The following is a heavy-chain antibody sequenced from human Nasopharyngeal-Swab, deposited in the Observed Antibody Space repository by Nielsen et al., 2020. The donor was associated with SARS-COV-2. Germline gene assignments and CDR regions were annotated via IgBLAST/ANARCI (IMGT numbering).Heavy chain of an antibody. Sequence: GSLRLSCTVSGGSILSSTYYWGWIRQPPGKGLEWIGYIYYSGSTNYNPSLKSRVTISVDTSKNQFSLKLSSVTAADTAVYYCARRSLGYYDSSGSAVHVAFDIWGQGTMVTVSS. V-gene: IGHV4-61*05. CDR1: GGSILSSTYY. D-gene: IGHD3-22*01. CDR2: IYYSGST. J-gene: IGHJ3*02. CDR3: ARRSLGYYDSSGSAVHVAFDI.